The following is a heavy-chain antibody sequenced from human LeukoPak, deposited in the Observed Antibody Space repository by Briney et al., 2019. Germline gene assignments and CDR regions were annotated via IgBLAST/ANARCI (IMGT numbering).Heavy chain of an antibody. CDR3: ARDDGGNPNDAFDI. J-gene: IGHJ3*02. V-gene: IGHV3-74*01. CDR2: INSNEGSR. CDR1: GFTFSDFW. Sequence: PGGSLRLSCTASGFTFSDFWMHWVPQAPGKGLVWGSRINSNEGSRGYAYSVRGRFTISRDNAKTTLYLQMNRLRAEDTAVYYCARDDGGNPNDAFDIWGQGTMVTVSS. D-gene: IGHD4-23*01.